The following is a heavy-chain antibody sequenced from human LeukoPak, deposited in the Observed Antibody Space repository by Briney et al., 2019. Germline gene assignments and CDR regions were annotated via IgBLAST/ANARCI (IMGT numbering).Heavy chain of an antibody. Sequence: GGSLRLSCAASGFSFSSYWMHWVRQAPGKGLVWVSRINSDGSFTSYADSVKGRFTISRDNAKNTLYLQMNSLRAEDTAVYYCAKAPSMVATWDNYFDYWGQGTLVTVSS. V-gene: IGHV3-74*01. CDR3: AKAPSMVATWDNYFDY. CDR1: GFSFSSYW. CDR2: INSDGSFT. D-gene: IGHD5-12*01. J-gene: IGHJ4*02.